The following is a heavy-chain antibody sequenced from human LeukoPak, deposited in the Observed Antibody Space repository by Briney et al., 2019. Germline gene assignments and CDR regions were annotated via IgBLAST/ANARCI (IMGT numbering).Heavy chain of an antibody. Sequence: ASVKVSCKASGYTFTSYYMHWVRQAPGQGLEWMGIINPSGGSTSYAQKFQGRVTMTRDTSTSTVYMELSSLRSDDTAVYYCARKFVINITMIVVRDDAFDIWGQGTMVTVSS. D-gene: IGHD3-22*01. CDR2: INPSGGST. V-gene: IGHV1-46*01. J-gene: IGHJ3*02. CDR3: ARKFVINITMIVVRDDAFDI. CDR1: GYTFTSYY.